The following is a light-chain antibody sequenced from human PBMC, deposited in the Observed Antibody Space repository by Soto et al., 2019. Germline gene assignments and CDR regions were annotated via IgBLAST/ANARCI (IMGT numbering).Light chain of an antibody. Sequence: SYELTQPPSVSVAPGQTARITCGGNNIGSKSVHWYQQKPGQAPVLVVYDDSDRPSGIPERFSGSNSGNTATLTISRVEAGDEADYYCQVCDSSSDHHVVFGGGTKVTVL. CDR1: NIGSKS. CDR3: QVCDSSSDHHVV. J-gene: IGLJ2*01. V-gene: IGLV3-21*02. CDR2: DDS.